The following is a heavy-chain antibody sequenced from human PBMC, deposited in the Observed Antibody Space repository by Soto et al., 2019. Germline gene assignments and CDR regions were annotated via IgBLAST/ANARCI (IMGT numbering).Heavy chain of an antibody. CDR3: AKDLEEQQLVSPGAFQH. CDR2: ISWNSGSI. D-gene: IGHD6-13*01. J-gene: IGHJ1*01. V-gene: IGHV3-9*01. CDR1: GFTFDDYA. Sequence: GGSLRLSCAASGFTFDDYAMHWVRQAPGKGLEWVSGISWNSGSIGYADSVKGRFTISRDNAKNSLYLQMNSLRAEDTALYYCAKDLEEQQLVSPGAFQHWGQGTLVTVSS.